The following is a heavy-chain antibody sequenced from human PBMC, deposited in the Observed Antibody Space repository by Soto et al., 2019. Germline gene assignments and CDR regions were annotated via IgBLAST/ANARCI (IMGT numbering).Heavy chain of an antibody. Sequence: ASVKVSCKASGYTFNSYAMHWVRQAPGQRLEWMGWINAGNGNTKYSQKFQGRVTITRDTSASTAYMELSSLRSEDTAVYYCARVRGYYGSGSSYYYYGMDVWGQGTTVTVSS. CDR1: GYTFNSYA. V-gene: IGHV1-3*01. J-gene: IGHJ6*02. CDR2: INAGNGNT. D-gene: IGHD3-10*01. CDR3: ARVRGYYGSGSSYYYYGMDV.